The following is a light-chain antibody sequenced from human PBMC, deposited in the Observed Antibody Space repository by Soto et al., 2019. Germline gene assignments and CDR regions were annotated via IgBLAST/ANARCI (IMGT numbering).Light chain of an antibody. J-gene: IGLJ3*02. CDR3: CSYAGSYTFVV. V-gene: IGLV2-23*03. CDR1: SSDVGSYNL. CDR2: EGS. Sequence: QSALTQPASVSGSPGQSITISCTGTSSDVGSYNLVSWYQQHPGKAPKLMIYEGSKRPSGVSNRFSGSKSGNTASLTISGLQAEDEAYYYCCSYAGSYTFVVFGGGTKLTVL.